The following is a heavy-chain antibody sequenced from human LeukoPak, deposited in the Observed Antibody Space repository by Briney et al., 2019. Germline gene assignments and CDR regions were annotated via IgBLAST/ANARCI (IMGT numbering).Heavy chain of an antibody. CDR2: IYYSGSTYSGST. CDR1: GGSISTSSYY. J-gene: IGHJ3*01. CDR3: ARDREILDIAVAGTLAGAFDF. V-gene: IGHV4-39*07. Sequence: SETLSLTCTVSGGSISTSSYYWGWIRQPPGKGLEWIGSIYYSGSTYSGSTYYNPSLKSRVTISVDTSKNQFSLKLSSVTAADTAVYYCARDREILDIAVAGTLAGAFDFWGQGTMVTVSS. D-gene: IGHD6-19*01.